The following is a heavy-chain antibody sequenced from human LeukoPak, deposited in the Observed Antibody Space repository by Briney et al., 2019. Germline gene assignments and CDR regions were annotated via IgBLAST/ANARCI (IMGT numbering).Heavy chain of an antibody. CDR1: GYTLTSYG. D-gene: IGHD3-9*01. J-gene: IGHJ3*02. V-gene: IGHV1-18*01. CDR2: ISAYNGNT. CDR3: ARVLRYFDWPDAFDI. Sequence: ASVKVSCKASGYTLTSYGISWVRQAPGQGLEWMGWISAYNGNTNYAQKLQGRVTMTTDTSTSTAYMELRSLRSDDTAVYYCARVLRYFDWPDAFDIWGQGTMVTVSS.